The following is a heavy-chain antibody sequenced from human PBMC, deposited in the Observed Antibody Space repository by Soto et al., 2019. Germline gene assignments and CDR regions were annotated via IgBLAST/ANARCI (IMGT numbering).Heavy chain of an antibody. V-gene: IGHV3-73*02. CDR1: GFTFSGSA. D-gene: IGHD2-2*01. J-gene: IGHJ4*02. CDR2: IRSKANSYAT. Sequence: EVQLVESGGGLVQPGGSLKLSCAASGFTFSGSAMHWVRQASGKGLEWVGRIRSKANSYATAYAASVKGRFTISRDDSKITAYLQMNSLKTEDTAVYYCTILARPFRYCSSTSCYPGDDYWGQGTLVTVSS. CDR3: TILARPFRYCSSTSCYPGDDY.